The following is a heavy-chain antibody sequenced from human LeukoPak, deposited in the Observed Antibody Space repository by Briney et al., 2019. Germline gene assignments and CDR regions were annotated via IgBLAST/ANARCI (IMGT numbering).Heavy chain of an antibody. D-gene: IGHD2-8*01. CDR3: ARDGPPVGVRDYDN. Sequence: PGGSLRLSCAASGFSTSTYSMGWVRQAPGKGLEWVSYIGSTSIYADSVKGRFTISRDNAKNSLFLQMNSLRAEDTAVYYCARDGPPVGVRDYDNWGQGIPVNVSS. CDR1: GFSTSTYS. V-gene: IGHV3-48*01. CDR2: IGSTSI. J-gene: IGHJ4*02.